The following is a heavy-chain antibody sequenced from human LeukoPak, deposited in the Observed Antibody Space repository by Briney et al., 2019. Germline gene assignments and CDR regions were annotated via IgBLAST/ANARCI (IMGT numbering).Heavy chain of an antibody. D-gene: IGHD2-15*01. CDR1: GYTFTSYD. V-gene: IGHV1-8*01. Sequence: ASVKVSCKASGYTFTSYDINWVRQATGQGLEWMGWMNPNSGNTGYAQQFKGRVTMTRNTSISTGYMELSSMRSEDTAVYYCARGKGRGRVAATVYWFDPWGQGTLVTVSS. CDR3: ARGKGRGRVAATVYWFDP. J-gene: IGHJ5*02. CDR2: MNPNSGNT.